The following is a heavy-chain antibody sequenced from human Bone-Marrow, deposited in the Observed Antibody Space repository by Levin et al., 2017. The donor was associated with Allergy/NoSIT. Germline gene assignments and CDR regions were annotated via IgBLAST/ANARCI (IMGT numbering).Heavy chain of an antibody. J-gene: IGHJ4*02. Sequence: ASVKVSCKASGYTFIGYYLHWVRQAPGQGLEWMGWINPNSGDTDYAQKFQGRVTMTRDTSISTAYMELSGVTFDDTAVYYCASGGVVVSGNVPDYWGQGTLVTVSS. D-gene: IGHD2-15*01. CDR2: INPNSGDT. CDR1: GYTFIGYY. CDR3: ASGGVVVSGNVPDY. V-gene: IGHV1-2*02.